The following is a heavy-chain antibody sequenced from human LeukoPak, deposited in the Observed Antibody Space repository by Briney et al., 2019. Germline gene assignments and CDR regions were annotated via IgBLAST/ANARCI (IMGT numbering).Heavy chain of an antibody. CDR1: GFTFSGYW. Sequence: PGGSLRLSCAASGFTFSGYWMHWVRQAPGKGLVWVSRINTDGSRTSYADSVKGRFTISRDNAKNTVDLQMNSLRAEDTAVYYCARAHSGSTGFWDDWGQGTLVTVSS. CDR3: ARAHSGSTGFWDD. D-gene: IGHD1-26*01. J-gene: IGHJ4*02. CDR2: INTDGSRT. V-gene: IGHV3-74*01.